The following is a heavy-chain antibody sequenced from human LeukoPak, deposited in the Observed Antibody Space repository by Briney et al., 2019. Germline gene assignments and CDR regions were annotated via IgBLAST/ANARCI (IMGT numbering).Heavy chain of an antibody. J-gene: IGHJ4*02. Sequence: GGSLRLSCAASGFTFSSYAMHWVRQAPGKGLEWVAAISYDGSNKYSADSVKGRFTISRDNSKNTLYLQMNSLRAEDTAVYYCARLNWGWDYWGQGTLVTVSS. CDR2: ISYDGSNK. CDR3: ARLNWGWDY. CDR1: GFTFSSYA. V-gene: IGHV3-30*04. D-gene: IGHD7-27*01.